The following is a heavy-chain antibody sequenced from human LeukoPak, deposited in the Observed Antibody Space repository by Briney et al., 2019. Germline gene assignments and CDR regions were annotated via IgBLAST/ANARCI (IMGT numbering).Heavy chain of an antibody. CDR1: GGSFSGYY. D-gene: IGHD6-13*01. CDR2: INHSGST. CDR3: ARRQQLVPQFSYFDY. V-gene: IGHV4-34*01. Sequence: TSETLSLTCAVYGGSFSGYYWSWIRQPPGKGLEWIGEINHSGSTNYNPSLKSRVTISVDTSKNQFSLKLSSVTAADTAVYYCARRQQLVPQFSYFDYWGQGTLVTVSS. J-gene: IGHJ4*02.